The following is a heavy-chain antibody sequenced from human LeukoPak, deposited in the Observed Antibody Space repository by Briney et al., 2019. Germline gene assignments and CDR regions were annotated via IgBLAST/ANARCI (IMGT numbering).Heavy chain of an antibody. CDR1: GFTFSSYG. CDR3: ARETQYSSSWYWDYYYYYYMDV. Sequence: GGSLRLSCAASGFTFSSYGMHWVRQAPGKGLEWVAVIWYDGSNKYYADSVKGRFTISRDNSKNTLYLQMNSLRAEDTAVYYCARETQYSSSWYWDYYYYYYMDVWGKGTTVTVSS. D-gene: IGHD6-13*01. J-gene: IGHJ6*03. V-gene: IGHV3-33*01. CDR2: IWYDGSNK.